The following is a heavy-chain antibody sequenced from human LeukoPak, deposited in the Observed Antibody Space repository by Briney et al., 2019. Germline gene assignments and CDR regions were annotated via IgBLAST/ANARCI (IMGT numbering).Heavy chain of an antibody. D-gene: IGHD6-6*01. V-gene: IGHV4-4*07. CDR2: IHTSGST. J-gene: IGHJ4*02. CDR3: AREGSMTARPFVSIDY. CDR1: GGSISTYY. Sequence: SETLSLTCTVSGGSISTYYWSWIRQPAGKGLEWIGRIHTSGSTDYNPSLKSRVTMSVDTSKNQFSLKLSSVTAADTAAYYCAREGSMTARPFVSIDYWGQGTLVTISS.